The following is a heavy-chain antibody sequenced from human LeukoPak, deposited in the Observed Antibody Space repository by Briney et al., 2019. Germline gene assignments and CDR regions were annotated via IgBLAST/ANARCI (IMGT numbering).Heavy chain of an antibody. CDR2: INPNSGGT. CDR1: GYTFTGYY. CDR3: AREGDILTGYPPDFDY. V-gene: IGHV1-2*02. Sequence: ASVKVSCKASGYTFTGYYMHWVRQAPGQGLEWMGWINPNSGGTNYAQKFQGRVTMTRDTSISTVYMELSRLRSDDTAVYYCAREGDILTGYPPDFDYWGQGTLVTVSS. J-gene: IGHJ4*02. D-gene: IGHD3-9*01.